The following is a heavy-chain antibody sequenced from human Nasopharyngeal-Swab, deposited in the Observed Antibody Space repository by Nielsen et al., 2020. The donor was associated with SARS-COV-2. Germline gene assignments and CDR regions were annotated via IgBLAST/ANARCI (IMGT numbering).Heavy chain of an antibody. Sequence: SETLSLTCTVSDGSISSFYWTWMRQPPGKGLEWIGYVYYTGSTRYNPSLKSRLTISVDTSKNQFSLKLTYMTAADTAVYFCARAPHYTSGWFQFDTWGQGTLVSVSS. D-gene: IGHD6-19*01. CDR3: ARAPHYTSGWFQFDT. V-gene: IGHV4-59*01. CDR1: DGSISSFY. CDR2: VYYTGST. J-gene: IGHJ5*02.